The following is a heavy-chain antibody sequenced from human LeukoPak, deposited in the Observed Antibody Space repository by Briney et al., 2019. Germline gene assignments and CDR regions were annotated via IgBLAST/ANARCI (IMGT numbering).Heavy chain of an antibody. CDR1: GFTFSNYG. CDR2: IRNDGSDK. CDR3: AKEQDLVGTTYYFGH. Sequence: PGGSLRLSCAASGFTFSNYGIHWVRQAPGKGLEWVAFIRNDGSDKYYADSVRGRFTISRDNSKNTVYLQMNSLRAEHTAVYYCAKEQDLVGTTYYFGHWGQGTLVTVSS. J-gene: IGHJ4*02. V-gene: IGHV3-30*02. D-gene: IGHD1-26*01.